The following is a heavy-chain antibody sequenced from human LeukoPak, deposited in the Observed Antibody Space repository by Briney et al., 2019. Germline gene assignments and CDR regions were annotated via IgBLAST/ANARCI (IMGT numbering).Heavy chain of an antibody. CDR2: FSTDGSST. CDR1: GFTFSSYA. CDR3: ARGVGSGSYKSFDF. Sequence: GGSLRLSCAASGFTFSSYAMHWVRQAPGKALEYVSTFSTDGSSTYYADSVKGRFIISRDNSKNTVYLQMGSLRTEDMAVYYCARGVGSGSYKSFDFWGQGTLVTVST. V-gene: IGHV3-64*02. J-gene: IGHJ4*02. D-gene: IGHD1-26*01.